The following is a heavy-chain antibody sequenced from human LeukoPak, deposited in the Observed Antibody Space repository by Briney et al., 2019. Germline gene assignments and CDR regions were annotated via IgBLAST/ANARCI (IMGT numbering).Heavy chain of an antibody. V-gene: IGHV4-39*02. D-gene: IGHD1-26*01. CDR2: IYYSGST. Sequence: PSETLSLTCTVSGGSISSSSYYWGWIRQPPGKGLEWIGSIYYSGSTYYNPSLKSRVTISVDTSKNQFSLKLSSVTAADAAVYYCAREGSGSYEGTHAGWGQGTLVTVSS. J-gene: IGHJ4*02. CDR3: AREGSGSYEGTHAG. CDR1: GGSISSSSYY.